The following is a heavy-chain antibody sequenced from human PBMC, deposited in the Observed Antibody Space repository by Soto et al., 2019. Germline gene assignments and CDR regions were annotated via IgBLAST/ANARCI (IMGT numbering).Heavy chain of an antibody. J-gene: IGHJ4*02. CDR2: ISDRGDTT. D-gene: IGHD1-1*01. CDR3: AKDKPGTTSFDY. CDR1: GFTLSSNA. V-gene: IGHV3-23*01. Sequence: XVSLRLSCAASGFTLSSNAMYWVRQAPGKGLEWVSGISDRGDTTHYADSVKGRFTISRDTSKNTLYLQLNTLRADDTAVYYCAKDKPGTTSFDYWGQGTRFTVSS.